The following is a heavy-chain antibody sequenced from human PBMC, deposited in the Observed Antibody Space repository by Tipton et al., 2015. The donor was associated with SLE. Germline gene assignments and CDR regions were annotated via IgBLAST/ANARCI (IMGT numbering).Heavy chain of an antibody. CDR2: IYSSVT. D-gene: IGHD3-10*01. CDR3: ATPMVRGLYIES. J-gene: IGHJ4*02. Sequence: TLSLTCTVSGGSISGYYWSWIRQSPGKGLVWIGYIYSSVTNYNPSLNRRVTISVDTSKNQFSLKLTSVTAADTAMYYCATPMVRGLYIESWGQGTLVTVSS. V-gene: IGHV4-4*08. CDR1: GGSISGYY.